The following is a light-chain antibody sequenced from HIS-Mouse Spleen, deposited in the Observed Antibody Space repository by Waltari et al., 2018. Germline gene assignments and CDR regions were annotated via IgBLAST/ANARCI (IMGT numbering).Light chain of an antibody. J-gene: IGLJ3*02. CDR2: STK. CDR3: VLYMGSGIWV. V-gene: IGLV8-61*01. CDR1: SGSVSTSYY. Sequence: QTVVTQEPSFSVSPGGTVTLTCGLSSGSVSTSYYPSWYQQPPGPAPRTLIYSTKTRSSGVPGRFSGSILGNKTALTITGAEADDESDYYCVLYMGSGIWVFGGGTKLTVL.